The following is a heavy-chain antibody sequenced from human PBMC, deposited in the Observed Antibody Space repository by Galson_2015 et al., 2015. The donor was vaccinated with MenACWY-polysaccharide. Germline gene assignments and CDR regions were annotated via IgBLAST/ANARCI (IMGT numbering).Heavy chain of an antibody. J-gene: IGHJ4*02. D-gene: IGHD3-3*01. Sequence: SLRLSCAASGFTFSSYSMNWVRQAPGKGLEWVSSISSSSSYIYYADSVKGRFTISRDNAKNSLYLQMNSLRAEDTAVYYCARGRGIFGVVIPFDYWGQGTLVTVSS. CDR1: GFTFSSYS. CDR3: ARGRGIFGVVIPFDY. CDR2: ISSSSSYI. V-gene: IGHV3-21*01.